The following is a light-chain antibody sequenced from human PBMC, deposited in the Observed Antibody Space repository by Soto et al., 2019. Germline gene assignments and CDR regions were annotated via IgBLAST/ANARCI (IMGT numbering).Light chain of an antibody. CDR2: GAS. V-gene: IGKV3-15*01. CDR3: QQYNNWPPDRT. Sequence: EIVMTQSPATLSVSPGERATLSCRASQSVGSNLAWYQQKPGQAPRLLIYGASTRATGIPARFSGSGSGTELTLTISSLQFEDFAIYFCQQYNNWPPDRTFGQGTKVEIK. CDR1: QSVGSN. J-gene: IGKJ1*01.